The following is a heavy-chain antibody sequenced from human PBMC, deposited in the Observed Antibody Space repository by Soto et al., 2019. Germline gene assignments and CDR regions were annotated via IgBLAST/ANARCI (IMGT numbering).Heavy chain of an antibody. CDR1: GFTFSSYG. CDR3: ARDHYYDSSGYPGRVDY. V-gene: IGHV3-33*01. J-gene: IGHJ4*02. D-gene: IGHD3-22*01. CDR2: IWYDGSNK. Sequence: GSLRLSCAASGFTFSSYGMHWVRQAPGKGLEWVAVIWYDGSNKYYADSVKGRFTISRDNSKNTLYLQMNSLRAEDTAVYYCARDHYYDSSGYPGRVDYWGQGTLVTVSS.